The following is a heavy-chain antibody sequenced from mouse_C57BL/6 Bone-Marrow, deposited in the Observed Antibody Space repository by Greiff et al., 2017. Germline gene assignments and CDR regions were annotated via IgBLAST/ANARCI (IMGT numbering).Heavy chain of an antibody. CDR3: ARWGSYYSNYDAMDY. CDR2: LYPGSGST. J-gene: IGHJ4*01. Sequence: QVQLQQPGAELVKPGASVKMSCKASGYTFTSYWITWVKQRPGQGLEWIGDLYPGSGSTNYNEKFKSKATLTVDTSSSTAYMQLSSLTSEDSAVYYCARWGSYYSNYDAMDYWGQGTSVTVSS. D-gene: IGHD2-5*01. V-gene: IGHV1-55*01. CDR1: GYTFTSYW.